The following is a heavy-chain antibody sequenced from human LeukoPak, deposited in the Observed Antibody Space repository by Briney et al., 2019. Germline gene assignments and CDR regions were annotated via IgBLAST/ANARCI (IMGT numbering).Heavy chain of an antibody. Sequence: GGSLRLSCAASGFTFSNCAMSWVRQAPGKGLEWVSGVSGSGDSTYYADSVKGRFTISRDNSNNTLYLLMNSLRAEDTAVYFCAKYMSSGYWGQGTLFTVSS. V-gene: IGHV3-23*01. J-gene: IGHJ4*02. D-gene: IGHD6-19*01. CDR1: GFTFSNCA. CDR2: VSGSGDST. CDR3: AKYMSSGY.